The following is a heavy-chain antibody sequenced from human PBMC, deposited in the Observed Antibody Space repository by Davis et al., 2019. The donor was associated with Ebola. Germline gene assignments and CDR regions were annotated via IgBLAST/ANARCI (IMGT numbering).Heavy chain of an antibody. V-gene: IGHV3-23*01. D-gene: IGHD2-21*01. Sequence: GESLKISCAASGFVFSSYVMSWVRRAPGKGLEWVSTLGLSADTYYADSVKGRFTISRDNSKNTLHLQMNSLRDEDTALYYCARGELYSDSYFDLWGRGTRVTVSS. CDR3: ARGELYSDSYFDL. J-gene: IGHJ2*01. CDR2: LGLSADT. CDR1: GFVFSSYV.